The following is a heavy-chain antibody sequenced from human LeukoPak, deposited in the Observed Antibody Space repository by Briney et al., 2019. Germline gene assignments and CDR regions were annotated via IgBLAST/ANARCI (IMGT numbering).Heavy chain of an antibody. V-gene: IGHV3-7*01. J-gene: IGHJ4*02. Sequence: GGSLRLSCAVSGLTFSSSWMDWVRQAPGKGLEWVASINPDGNKRYSADSVKGRFTISRDNAENSLYLQMNSLRVEDTAFYYCARDLAYSRLDYWGQGMLVTVSS. CDR1: GLTFSSSW. D-gene: IGHD5-18*01. CDR2: INPDGNKR. CDR3: ARDLAYSRLDY.